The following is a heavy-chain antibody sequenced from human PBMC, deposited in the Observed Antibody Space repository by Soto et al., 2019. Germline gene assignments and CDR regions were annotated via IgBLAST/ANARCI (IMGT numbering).Heavy chain of an antibody. J-gene: IGHJ5*02. CDR2: IDSSGEK. Sequence: QVTLKESGPVLVKPTETLTLRCTVSGLPITDSEMGVSWIRQPPGQPLEWLAHIDSSGEKSYRTFLKSRLASSKDTSKGQIVLTMTNMDPTDTATYYCARRHLAVAVSPWFDTWGQGIPVTVSS. V-gene: IGHV2-26*01. D-gene: IGHD6-19*01. CDR3: ARRHLAVAVSPWFDT. CDR1: GLPITDSEMG.